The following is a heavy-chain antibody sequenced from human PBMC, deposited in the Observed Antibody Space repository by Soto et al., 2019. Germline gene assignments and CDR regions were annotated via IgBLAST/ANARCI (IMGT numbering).Heavy chain of an antibody. CDR1: GDSVSSNSAA. D-gene: IGHD6-19*01. Sequence: PSQTLSLTCAISGDSVSSNSAAWNWIRQSPSRGLEWLGRTYYRSKWYNDYVVSVKSRITINPDTSKNQFSLQLNSVTPEDTAVYYCARGGIAVAGKNWFDPWGQGTLVTVSS. J-gene: IGHJ5*02. V-gene: IGHV6-1*01. CDR2: TYYRSKWYN. CDR3: ARGGIAVAGKNWFDP.